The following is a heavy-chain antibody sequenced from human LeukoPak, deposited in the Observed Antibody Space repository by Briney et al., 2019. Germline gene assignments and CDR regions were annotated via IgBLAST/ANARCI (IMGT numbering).Heavy chain of an antibody. Sequence: SETLSLTCTVSGGSISSYYWSWIRQPPGKGLEWIGYIYYSGSTNYNPSLKSRVTISVDTSKNQFSLKLSSVTAADTAVYYCARVLSSSSHYFDYWGQGTLVTVSS. CDR2: IYYSGST. V-gene: IGHV4-59*08. J-gene: IGHJ4*02. D-gene: IGHD6-6*01. CDR3: ARVLSSSSHYFDY. CDR1: GGSISSYY.